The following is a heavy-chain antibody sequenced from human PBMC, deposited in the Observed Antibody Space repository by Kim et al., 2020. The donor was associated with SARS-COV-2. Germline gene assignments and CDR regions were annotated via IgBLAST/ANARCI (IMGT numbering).Heavy chain of an antibody. Sequence: STCYADAVKGRFTISRDNSKNTLYLQMNSLRAEDTAVYYCAKDSAVTFDYWGQGTLVTVSS. D-gene: IGHD6-19*01. V-gene: IGHV3-23*01. CDR3: AKDSAVTFDY. CDR2: ST. J-gene: IGHJ4*02.